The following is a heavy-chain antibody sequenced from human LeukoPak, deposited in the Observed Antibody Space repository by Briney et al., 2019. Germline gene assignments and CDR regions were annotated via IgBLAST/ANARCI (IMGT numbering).Heavy chain of an antibody. CDR1: GGSVSSGSYY. CDR2: IYYSGST. CDR3: ARDWDGYNWDADAFDI. Sequence: KPSETLSLTCTVSGGSVSSGSYYWSWIRQPPGKGLEWIGYIYYSGSTNYNPSLKSRVTISVDTSKNQFSLKLSSVTAADTAVYYCARDWDGYNWDADAFDIWGQGTMVTVSS. D-gene: IGHD5-24*01. V-gene: IGHV4-61*01. J-gene: IGHJ3*02.